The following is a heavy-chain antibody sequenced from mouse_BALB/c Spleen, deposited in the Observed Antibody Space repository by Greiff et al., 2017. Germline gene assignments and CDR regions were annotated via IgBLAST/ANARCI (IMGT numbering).Heavy chain of an antibody. D-gene: IGHD1-1*01. Sequence: QVQLQQSGPELVRPGVSVKISCKGSGYTFTDYAMHWVKQSHAKSLEWIGVISTYSGNTNYNQKFKGKATMTVDKSSSTAYMELARLTSEDSAIYYCASIPTVVATGDWFAYWGQGTLVTVSA. J-gene: IGHJ3*01. CDR3: ASIPTVVATGDWFAY. V-gene: IGHV1-67*01. CDR1: GYTFTDYA. CDR2: ISTYSGNT.